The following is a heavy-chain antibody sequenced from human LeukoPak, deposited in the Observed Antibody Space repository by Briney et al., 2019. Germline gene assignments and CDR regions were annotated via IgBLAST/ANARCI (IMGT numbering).Heavy chain of an antibody. J-gene: IGHJ4*02. CDR2: IYNGGST. CDR3: ARAAAADTFDY. CDR1: GFTVSSNY. Sequence: PGGSLRLSCAASGFTVSSNYMSWVRQAPGKGLEWVSVIYNGGSTYYADSVKGRFTISRDNSKNTLYLQMNSLRAEDTAVYYCARAAAADTFDYWGQGTLVTVSS. D-gene: IGHD6-13*01. V-gene: IGHV3-66*01.